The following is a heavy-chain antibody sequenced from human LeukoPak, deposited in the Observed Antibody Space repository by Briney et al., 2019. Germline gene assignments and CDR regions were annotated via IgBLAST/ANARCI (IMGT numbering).Heavy chain of an antibody. CDR3: AREGPRGNSQFDY. Sequence: GGSLRLSCAASGFTFSSYGMHWVRQAPGKGLEWVALIWYDGSNKYYTDSVKGRPTISRDNSKNTLYLQMNSLRAEDTAIYYCAREGPRGNSQFDYWGQGTLVTVSS. CDR1: GFTFSSYG. V-gene: IGHV3-33*01. D-gene: IGHD2/OR15-2a*01. CDR2: IWYDGSNK. J-gene: IGHJ4*02.